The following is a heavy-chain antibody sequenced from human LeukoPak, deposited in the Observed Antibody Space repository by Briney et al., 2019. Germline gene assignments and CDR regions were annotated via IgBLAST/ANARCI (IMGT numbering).Heavy chain of an antibody. CDR3: ARDWTSKLRQTKAIDY. Sequence: GASVKVSCKASGYTFTGYYMHWVRQAPGQGLEWMGWINPNSGGTNYAQKFQGRVTMTRDTSISTAYMELSRLRSDDTAMYYCARDWTSKLRQTKAIDYWGQGTLVTVSS. V-gene: IGHV1-2*02. D-gene: IGHD1-26*01. J-gene: IGHJ4*02. CDR2: INPNSGGT. CDR1: GYTFTGYY.